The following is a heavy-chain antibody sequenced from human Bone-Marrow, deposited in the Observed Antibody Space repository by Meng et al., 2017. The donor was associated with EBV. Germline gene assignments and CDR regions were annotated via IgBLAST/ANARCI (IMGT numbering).Heavy chain of an antibody. D-gene: IGHD2/OR15-2a*01. CDR3: AKSRSSTPGIVDD. CDR1: GVSVNSGTYH. V-gene: IGHV4-61*01. CDR2: IYDTGTT. J-gene: IGHJ4*02. Sequence: QVQLQESGSGLVKPSETLSLTCVVSGVSVNSGTYHWSWIRPSPGKGLEWIGYIYDTGTTIYNPSLNSRVTILLDTSKNQFSLRLHSVTTADTAVYYCAKSRSSTPGIVDDWGQGTLVTVSS.